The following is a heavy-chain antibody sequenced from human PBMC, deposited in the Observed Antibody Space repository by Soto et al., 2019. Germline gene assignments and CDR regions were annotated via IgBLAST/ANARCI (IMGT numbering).Heavy chain of an antibody. V-gene: IGHV1-69*02. Sequence: QVQLVQSGAEVKKPGSSVKVSCKASGGTFSSYTISWVRQAPGQGLEWMGRIIPILPIASYAQKFQGRVTITADKSTSTAYMELSSLRSEDTALYYCARGVDTAMSDDAFDIWDQGTMVTVSS. CDR2: IIPILPIA. CDR1: GGTFSSYT. CDR3: ARGVDTAMSDDAFDI. D-gene: IGHD5-18*01. J-gene: IGHJ3*02.